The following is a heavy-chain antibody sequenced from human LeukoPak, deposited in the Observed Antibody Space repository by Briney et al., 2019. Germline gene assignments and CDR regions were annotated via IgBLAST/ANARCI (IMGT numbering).Heavy chain of an antibody. D-gene: IGHD3-22*01. CDR3: ARVGVVVAAGDY. J-gene: IGHJ4*02. Sequence: ASVTVSCKASGYTFTGYYMHWVRQAPGQALEWMGWINPNSGGTNYAQKFQGRVTMTRDTSISTAYMELSRLRSDDTAVYYCARVGVVVAAGDYWGQGTLVTVSS. V-gene: IGHV1-2*02. CDR1: GYTFTGYY. CDR2: INPNSGGT.